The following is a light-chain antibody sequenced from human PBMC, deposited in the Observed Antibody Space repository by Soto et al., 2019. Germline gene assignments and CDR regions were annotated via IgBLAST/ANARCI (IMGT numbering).Light chain of an antibody. CDR2: DAS. V-gene: IGKV1-5*01. Sequence: IQMTQSPSTLPVSVGDRVTITCRASHNIEKWKAWYQQKSGKAPSLLIFDASTLHSGVPSRFSGSGSGTDFTLTISSLQPDDFATYYCQQFAISPTFGQGTKVEVK. J-gene: IGKJ1*01. CDR3: QQFAISPT. CDR1: HNIEKW.